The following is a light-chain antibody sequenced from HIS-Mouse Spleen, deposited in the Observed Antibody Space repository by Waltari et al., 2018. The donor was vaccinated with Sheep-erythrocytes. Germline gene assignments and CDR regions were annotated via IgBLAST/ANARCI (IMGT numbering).Light chain of an antibody. CDR1: QSLLHSNGYNY. J-gene: IGKJ1*01. CDR2: LGS. Sequence: DIVMTQSPLSLPVTPAEPAAISFRSRQSLLHSNGYNYLDWYLQKPGQSPQLLIYLGSNRASGVPDRFSGSGSGTDFTLKISRVEAEDVGVYYCMQALQTPPTFGQGTKVEIK. V-gene: IGKV2-28*01. CDR3: MQALQTPPT.